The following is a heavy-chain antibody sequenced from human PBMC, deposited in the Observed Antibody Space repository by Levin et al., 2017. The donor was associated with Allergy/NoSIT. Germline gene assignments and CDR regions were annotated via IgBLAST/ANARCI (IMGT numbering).Heavy chain of an antibody. CDR1: GYTFTSYD. CDR3: ARACSSTSCYLGPYYYYGMDV. Sequence: ASVKVSCKASGYTFTSYDINWVRQATGQGLEWMGWMNPNSGNTGYAQKFQGRVTMTRNTSISTAYMELSSLRSEDTAVYYCARACSSTSCYLGPYYYYGMDVWGQGTTVTVSS. D-gene: IGHD2-2*01. V-gene: IGHV1-8*01. CDR2: MNPNSGNT. J-gene: IGHJ6*02.